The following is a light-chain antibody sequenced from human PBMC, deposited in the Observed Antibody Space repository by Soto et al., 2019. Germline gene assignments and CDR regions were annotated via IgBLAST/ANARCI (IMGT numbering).Light chain of an antibody. V-gene: IGKV3-20*01. CDR2: AAS. CDR3: QQYDTSPRT. Sequence: PGDRATLSCRASQDLSSGYLAWYRQKPGQAPRILIYAASSRATGIPDRFIGSGSGTDFTLTISRLEPEDFAVYYCQQYDTSPRTFGRGTKVE. J-gene: IGKJ1*01. CDR1: QDLSSGY.